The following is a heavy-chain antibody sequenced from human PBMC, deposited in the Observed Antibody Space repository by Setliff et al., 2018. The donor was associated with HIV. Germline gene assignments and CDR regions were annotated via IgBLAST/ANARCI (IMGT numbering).Heavy chain of an antibody. J-gene: IGHJ4*02. V-gene: IGHV4-39*07. CDR2: IFYTGST. CDR3: ARSPFLPSGYFDD. Sequence: SETLSLTCTVSGGSISSDNYYWGWVRQPPGKGLEWIGSIFYTGSTDYNPSLRSRVTISIDTTKNQFYLKMSSVTAADTAVYYCARSPFLPSGYFDDWGQGSLVTVSS. CDR1: GGSISSDNYY. D-gene: IGHD3-3*01.